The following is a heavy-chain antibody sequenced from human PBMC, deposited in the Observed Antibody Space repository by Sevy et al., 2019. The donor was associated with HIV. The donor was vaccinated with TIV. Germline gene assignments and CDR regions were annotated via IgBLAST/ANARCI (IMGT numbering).Heavy chain of an antibody. CDR3: ARLYSTGFDY. D-gene: IGHD1-26*01. Sequence: GESLKISCAASGFTFSSYSMNWVRQAPGKGLEWVSSISSSSSYIYYADSVKGRFTISRDNAKNSLYLQMNSLRAEDTAVYYCARLYSTGFDYWGQGTLVTVSS. CDR2: ISSSSSYI. CDR1: GFTFSSYS. V-gene: IGHV3-21*01. J-gene: IGHJ4*02.